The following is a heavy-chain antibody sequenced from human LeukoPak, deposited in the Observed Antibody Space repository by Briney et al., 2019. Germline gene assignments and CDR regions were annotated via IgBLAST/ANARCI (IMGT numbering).Heavy chain of an antibody. CDR1: RYTFTSYY. CDR3: ARDPDSNYYFDY. V-gene: IGHV1-46*01. D-gene: IGHD4-4*01. CDR2: INPSGGST. J-gene: IGHJ4*02. Sequence: GASVKVSCKASRYTFTSYYMHWVRQAPGQGLEWMGIINPSGGSTSYAQKFQGRVTMTRDTSTSTVYVELSSLRSEDTAVYYCARDPDSNYYFDYWGQGTLVTVSS.